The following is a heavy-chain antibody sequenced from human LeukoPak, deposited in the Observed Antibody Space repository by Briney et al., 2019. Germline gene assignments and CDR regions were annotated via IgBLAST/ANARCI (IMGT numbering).Heavy chain of an antibody. Sequence: PSETLSLTCAVYGGSFSGYYWSWIRQPPGKGLEWIGEINHSGSTNYNPSLKSRVTISVDTSKNQFSLKLSSVTAADTAVYYCARRLMISYYYYGMDVWGQGTTVTVSS. J-gene: IGHJ6*02. CDR3: ARRLMISYYYYGMDV. V-gene: IGHV4-34*01. CDR2: INHSGST. CDR1: GGSFSGYY. D-gene: IGHD3-16*01.